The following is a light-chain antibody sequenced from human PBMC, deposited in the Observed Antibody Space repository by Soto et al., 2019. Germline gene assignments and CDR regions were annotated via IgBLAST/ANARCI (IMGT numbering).Light chain of an antibody. CDR3: RQDNS. Sequence: DIQMTQSPSTLSVSVGDRVTITCRASQTLNTWLAWYQQKPGKAPKVLIYDASRLQSGVPSRFSGSISGTEFTLTISSLQPDDFATYYCRQDNSFGQGTRLDIK. V-gene: IGKV1-5*01. CDR2: DAS. J-gene: IGKJ2*01. CDR1: QTLNTW.